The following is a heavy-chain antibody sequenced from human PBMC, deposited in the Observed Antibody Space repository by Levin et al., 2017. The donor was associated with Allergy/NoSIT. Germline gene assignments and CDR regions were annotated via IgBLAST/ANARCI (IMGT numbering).Heavy chain of an antibody. CDR1: GFTFSSYA. CDR3: AREGQWLIRGHFDL. J-gene: IGHJ2*01. CDR2: ISYDGSNK. D-gene: IGHD6-19*01. Sequence: HPGGSLRLSCAASGFTFSSYAMHWIRQAPGKGLEWVAVISYDGSNKYYADSVKGRFTISRDNSKNTLYLQMNSLRAEDTAVYYCAREGQWLIRGHFDLWGRGTLVTVSS. V-gene: IGHV3-30*04.